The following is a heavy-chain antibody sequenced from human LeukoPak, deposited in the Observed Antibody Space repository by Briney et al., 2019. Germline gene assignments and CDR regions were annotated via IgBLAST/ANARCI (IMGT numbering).Heavy chain of an antibody. CDR1: GFTFSSHN. J-gene: IGHJ5*02. CDR3: ARLRFGN. V-gene: IGHV3-48*02. Sequence: PGGSLRLSCAASGFTFSSHNMYWVRRAPGKGLEWVSYISSSSSAIYYADSVKGRFTISRDNAKSSLYLQMNSLRDEDTAVYYCARLRFGNWGQGTLVTVSS. CDR2: ISSSSSAI.